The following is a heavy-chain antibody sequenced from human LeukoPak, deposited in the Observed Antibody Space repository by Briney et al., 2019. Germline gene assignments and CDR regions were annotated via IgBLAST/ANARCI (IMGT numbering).Heavy chain of an antibody. J-gene: IGHJ4*02. CDR1: GYTCTSYA. V-gene: IGHV1-3*01. CDR2: INAGNGNT. Sequence: GASVKVSCKASGYTCTSYAMHWVRQAPGQRLEWMGWINAGNGNTKYSQKFQGRVTITRDTSASTAYMELSSLRSEDTAVYYCATDSSGYLEGYWGQGTLVTVSS. D-gene: IGHD3-22*01. CDR3: ATDSSGYLEGY.